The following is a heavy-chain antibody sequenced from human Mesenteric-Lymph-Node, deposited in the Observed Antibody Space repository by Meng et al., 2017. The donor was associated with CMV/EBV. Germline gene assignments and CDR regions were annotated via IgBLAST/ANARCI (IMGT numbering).Heavy chain of an antibody. CDR3: AKDKNQLLPPYYGMDV. CDR1: GFTFSSYG. D-gene: IGHD2-2*01. CDR2: IWYDGSNK. V-gene: IGHV3-33*06. J-gene: IGHJ6*02. Sequence: GESLKISCAAAGFTFSSYGMHWVRQAPGKGLEWVAAIWYDGSNKYYADSVKGRFTISRDNFKNTLYLQMNSLRAEDTAVYYCAKDKNQLLPPYYGMDVWGQGTTVTVSS.